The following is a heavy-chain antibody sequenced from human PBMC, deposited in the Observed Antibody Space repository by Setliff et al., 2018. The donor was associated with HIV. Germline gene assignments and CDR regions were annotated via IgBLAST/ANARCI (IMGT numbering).Heavy chain of an antibody. V-gene: IGHV4-59*11. CDR2: IHNSGNT. D-gene: IGHD6-13*01. CDR3: VRVSCSSWYSIPRNYYYSMDV. Sequence: SETLSLTCTVSGGSISSHFWTWIRQPPGKGLEWIGYIHNSGNTKYNPSLKSRVIISVDTSKNQFSLKLSSVTAADTAVYYCVRVSCSSWYSIPRNYYYSMDVWGEGTTVTVSS. J-gene: IGHJ6*03. CDR1: GGSISSHF.